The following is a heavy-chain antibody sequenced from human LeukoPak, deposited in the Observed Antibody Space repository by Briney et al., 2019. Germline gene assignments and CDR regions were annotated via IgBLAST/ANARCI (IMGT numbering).Heavy chain of an antibody. Sequence: PSGTLSLTCTVSGGSISSYYWSWIRQPAGKGLEWIGRIYTSGSTNYNPSLKSRVTMSVDTSKNQFSLKLSSVTAADTAVYYCARDTYYYDAPGSDYWGQGTLVTVSS. CDR3: ARDTYYYDAPGSDY. D-gene: IGHD3-22*01. J-gene: IGHJ4*02. CDR1: GGSISSYY. CDR2: IYTSGST. V-gene: IGHV4-4*07.